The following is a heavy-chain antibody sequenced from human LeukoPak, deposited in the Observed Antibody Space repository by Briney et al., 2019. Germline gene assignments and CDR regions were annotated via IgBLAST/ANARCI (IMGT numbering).Heavy chain of an antibody. V-gene: IGHV3-33*01. D-gene: IGHD6-13*01. Sequence: GRCLRLSCAASGFTVSSYGMHSVRQAPGKGLGCVAVIWYEGSKNYYADSVKGGFTISRAHSKNTLYLRMNSLRAEETAGYYCARFLPAAPCFLDIWPQ. J-gene: IGHJ3*02. CDR1: GFTVSSYG. CDR3: ARFLPAAPCFLDI. CDR2: IWYEGSKN.